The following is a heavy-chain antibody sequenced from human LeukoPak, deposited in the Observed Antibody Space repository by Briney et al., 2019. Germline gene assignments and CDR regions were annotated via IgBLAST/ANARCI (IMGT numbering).Heavy chain of an antibody. Sequence: PGGSLRLSCAASGFTFSSHWMHWVRQAPGKGLVWVSRINTDGSTTTYADSVKGRFTVSRDNAKNTLYLQMNSLKTEDTAVYYCAKDSRYYYVDYWGQGTLVTVPS. CDR1: GFTFSSHW. J-gene: IGHJ4*02. CDR3: AKDSRYYYVDY. V-gene: IGHV3-74*01. CDR2: INTDGSTT. D-gene: IGHD1-14*01.